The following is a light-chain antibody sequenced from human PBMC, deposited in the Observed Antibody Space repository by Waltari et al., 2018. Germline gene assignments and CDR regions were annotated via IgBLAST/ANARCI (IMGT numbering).Light chain of an antibody. CDR1: QSVSNTY. Sequence: ETVLTQSPGTLSLSPGDRATLSCRASQSVSNTYLAWYQQKPGQAPRLHIYGTSNRATGTPDSFSGSGSGTDFTLTISRLEPEDFAVYYCHQYGSSPGTFGQGTKLEIK. CDR2: GTS. CDR3: HQYGSSPGT. V-gene: IGKV3-20*01. J-gene: IGKJ2*01.